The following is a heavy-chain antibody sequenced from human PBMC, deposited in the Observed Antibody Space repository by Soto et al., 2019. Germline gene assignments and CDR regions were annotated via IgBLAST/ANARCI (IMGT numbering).Heavy chain of an antibody. CDR3: ARDDFYDSSGYGLDY. CDR1: GGSIISGDYY. Sequence: SETLSLTCTVSGGSIISGDYYWSWIRQTPGKGLEWIGYIYYSGDTNYNPSLKSRVIISVDTSKNQFSLKLSSVTAADTAVYYCARDDFYDSSGYGLDYWGQGTLVTVSS. J-gene: IGHJ4*02. CDR2: IYYSGDT. D-gene: IGHD3-22*01. V-gene: IGHV4-30-4*02.